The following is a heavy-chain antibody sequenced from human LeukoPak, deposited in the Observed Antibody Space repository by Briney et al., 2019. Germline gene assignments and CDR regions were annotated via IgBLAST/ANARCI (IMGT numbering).Heavy chain of an antibody. CDR3: ARLDSYGSGNYYRAYFDY. CDR2: IYYSGST. D-gene: IGHD3-10*01. J-gene: IGHJ4*02. Sequence: SETLSLTCTVSGGSISGSYWSWIRQPPGKGLEWIGSIYYSGSTYYNPSLKSRVTISVDTSKNQFSLKLSSVTAADAAVYYCARLDSYGSGNYYRAYFDYWGQGTLVTVSS. V-gene: IGHV4-59*05. CDR1: GGSISGSY.